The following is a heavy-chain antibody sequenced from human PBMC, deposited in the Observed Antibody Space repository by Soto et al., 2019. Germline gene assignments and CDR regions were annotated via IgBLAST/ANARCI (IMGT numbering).Heavy chain of an antibody. CDR2: ISPIFGTP. J-gene: IGHJ4*02. CDR1: GGTFSSYT. D-gene: IGHD1-26*01. Sequence: QVQLVQSGAEVKKPGSSVTVSCKASGGTFSSYTISWVRQAPGQGLEWMAGISPIFGTPIYAQKFQDRVTITADDSSMTASMEMNRLTSDDTAVYYCARVVVGSRLSLDYWGQGTLVTISS. CDR3: ARVVVGSRLSLDY. V-gene: IGHV1-69*01.